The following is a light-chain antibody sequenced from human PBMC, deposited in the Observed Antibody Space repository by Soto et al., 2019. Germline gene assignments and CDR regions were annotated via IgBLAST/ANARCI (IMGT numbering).Light chain of an antibody. CDR1: QSVRSN. V-gene: IGKV3-15*01. CDR3: QQYNNWPLT. J-gene: IGKJ4*01. Sequence: EVVMTQSPATLSLSPGETATLSCRASQSVRSNLAWYQQKPGQPPRLLIYGASTRATGIPARFSGSGSGTEFTLTISSLQSEDFAIYYCQQYNNWPLTFGGGTKVEIK. CDR2: GAS.